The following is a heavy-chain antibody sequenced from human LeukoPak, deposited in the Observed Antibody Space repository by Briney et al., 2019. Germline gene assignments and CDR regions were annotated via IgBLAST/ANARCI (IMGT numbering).Heavy chain of an antibody. J-gene: IGHJ3*02. Sequence: SETLSLTRTVSGGSISSYYWSWIRQPPGKGLEWIGYIYYSGSTNYNPSLKSRVTISVDTSKNQFSLKLSSVTAADTAVYYCARALRDAFDIWGQGTMVTVSS. CDR1: GGSISSYY. CDR3: ARALRDAFDI. V-gene: IGHV4-59*01. CDR2: IYYSGST.